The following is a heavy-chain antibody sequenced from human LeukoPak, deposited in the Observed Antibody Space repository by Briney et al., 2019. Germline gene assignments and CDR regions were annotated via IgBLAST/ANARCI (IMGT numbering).Heavy chain of an antibody. J-gene: IGHJ4*02. CDR2: VSGSGDST. V-gene: IGHV3-23*01. CDR1: GLTFSMPP. D-gene: IGHD3-10*01. CDR3: AKDRGIISDY. Sequence: GGSLRLSCAASGLTFSMPPMDWVRQAPGKGLEWVSAVSGSGDSTYYADSVKGRFTISRDNSKNTLYLQMNSLRAEDTAVYYCAKDRGIISDYWGQGTLVTVSS.